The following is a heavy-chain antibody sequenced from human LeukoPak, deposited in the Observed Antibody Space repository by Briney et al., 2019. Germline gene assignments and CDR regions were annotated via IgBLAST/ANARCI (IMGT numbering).Heavy chain of an antibody. J-gene: IGHJ6*03. D-gene: IGHD4-11*01. Sequence: SETLSLTCTVSGGSITNNAYYWAWIRQPPGKGLEWIGSIYYSGSTHYSPSLKSRLTISVDTSKNQFSLKLSSVTAADTAVYYCARNETTGLQRTPYYHSYVDAWGKGTTVTVSS. V-gene: IGHV4-39*01. CDR1: GGSITNNAYY. CDR2: IYYSGST. CDR3: ARNETTGLQRTPYYHSYVDA.